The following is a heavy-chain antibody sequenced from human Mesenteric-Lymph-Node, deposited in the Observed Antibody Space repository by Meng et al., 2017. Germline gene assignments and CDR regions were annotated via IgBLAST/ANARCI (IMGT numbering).Heavy chain of an antibody. V-gene: IGHV3-30*01. CDR1: GFTFSNYA. J-gene: IGHJ4*02. D-gene: IGHD3-16*01. CDR2: ISYDGSNK. CDR3: ARDRDVWGSFVDS. Sequence: GGSLRLSCAASGFTFSNYAMHWVRQAPGKGLEWVAVISYDGSNKYYADSVKGRFTISRDNPKNTLYLQLNSLRAEDTAVYYCARDRDVWGSFVDSWGQGTLVTVSS.